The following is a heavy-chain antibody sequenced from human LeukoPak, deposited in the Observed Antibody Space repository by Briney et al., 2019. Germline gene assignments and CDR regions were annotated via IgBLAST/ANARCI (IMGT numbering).Heavy chain of an antibody. V-gene: IGHV3-74*01. Sequence: GGSLRLSCAASGFSFSGHWMHWARQLPGKGLVWVSRISATGSTTSYADSVKGRFTVSRDNAKNTLYLQVNNLRAEDTAVYYCARGPNSNWSGLDFWGQGTLLTVSS. J-gene: IGHJ4*02. CDR1: GFSFSGHW. D-gene: IGHD6-6*01. CDR2: ISATGSTT. CDR3: ARGPNSNWSGLDF.